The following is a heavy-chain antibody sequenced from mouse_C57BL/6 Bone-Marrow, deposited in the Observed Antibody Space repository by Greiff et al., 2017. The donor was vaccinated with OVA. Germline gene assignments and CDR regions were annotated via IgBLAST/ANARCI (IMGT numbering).Heavy chain of an antibody. D-gene: IGHD2-3*01. V-gene: IGHV1-55*01. CDR3: AREDGYYGYAMDY. CDR1: GYTFTSYW. CDR2: IYPGSGST. Sequence: QVQLQQSGAELVKPGASVKMSCKASGYTFTSYWITWVKQRPGQGLEWIGDIYPGSGSTNYNEKFKSKATLTVDTSSSTAYMQLSSLTSEDSAVYYCAREDGYYGYAMDYWDQGTSVTVSS. J-gene: IGHJ4*01.